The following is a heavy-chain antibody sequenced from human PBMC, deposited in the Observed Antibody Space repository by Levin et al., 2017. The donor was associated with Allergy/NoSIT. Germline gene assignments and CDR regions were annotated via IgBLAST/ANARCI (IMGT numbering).Heavy chain of an antibody. D-gene: IGHD6-19*01. CDR2: ISDNGGST. CDR3: AKRVAVGGGMDV. CDR1: GFDLSTYA. Sequence: GGSLRLSCAASGFDLSTYAMSWVRQAPGKGLEWVSGISDNGGSTYYADPVKGRFTISRDSTKNTLHLQMNSLRSEDTAVYYCAKRVAVGGGMDVWGQGTTVTVSS. J-gene: IGHJ6*02. V-gene: IGHV3-23*01.